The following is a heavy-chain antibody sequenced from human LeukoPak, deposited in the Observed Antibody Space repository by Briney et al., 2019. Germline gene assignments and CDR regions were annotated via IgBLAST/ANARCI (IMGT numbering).Heavy chain of an antibody. D-gene: IGHD3-10*01. CDR2: INDSGGST. V-gene: IGHV3-23*01. CDR3: AKTENAMVRGVLSY. J-gene: IGHJ4*02. Sequence: GGSLRLSCAASGFTFSSYSMNWVRQAPGKGLEWVSGINDSGGSTYYADSVKGRFTISRDNSKNTLYLQMSSLRAEDTAVYYCAKTENAMVRGVLSYWGQGTLVTVSS. CDR1: GFTFSSYS.